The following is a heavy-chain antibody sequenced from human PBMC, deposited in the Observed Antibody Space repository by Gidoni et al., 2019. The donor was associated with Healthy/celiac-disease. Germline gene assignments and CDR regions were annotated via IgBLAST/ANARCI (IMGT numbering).Heavy chain of an antibody. V-gene: IGHV4-34*01. J-gene: IGHJ4*02. CDR3: GRGGWIQLWLLDY. CDR2: TNNSGST. Sequence: QVQLQQWGAGLLKPSETLSLTCAVSGGSFSGYYWSWIRQPPGKGREWIGETNNSGSTNHNPSLKIRVTISVDTSKNQFSLKLSSVTAADTAVYYCGRGGWIQLWLLDYWGQGTLVTVSS. CDR1: GGSFSGYY. D-gene: IGHD5-18*01.